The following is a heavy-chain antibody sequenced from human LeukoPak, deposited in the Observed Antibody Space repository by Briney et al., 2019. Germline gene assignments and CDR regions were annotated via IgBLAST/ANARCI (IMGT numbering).Heavy chain of an antibody. CDR1: GYSFTSYG. Sequence: GASVKVSCKPSGYSFTSYGISWVRQAPGQGLEWVGWINPYNGKTNYAQKVQGRVTVTTDTSTSTAYMELRSLRSDDTAVYYCARDPSGNPYFFDYWGQGTLVTVSS. J-gene: IGHJ4*02. CDR2: INPYNGKT. D-gene: IGHD3-3*01. V-gene: IGHV1-18*01. CDR3: ARDPSGNPYFFDY.